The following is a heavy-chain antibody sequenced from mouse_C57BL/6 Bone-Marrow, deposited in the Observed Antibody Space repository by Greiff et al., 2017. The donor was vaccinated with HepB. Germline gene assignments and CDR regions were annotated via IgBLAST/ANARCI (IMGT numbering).Heavy chain of an antibody. CDR1: GFTFSSYG. Sequence: EVQGVESGGDLVKPGGSLKLSCAASGFTFSSYGMSWVRQTPDKRLEWVATISSGGSYTYYPDSVKGRFTISRDNAKNTLYLQMSSLKSEDTAMYYCARQVLPYFDCWGQGNTLTVSS. V-gene: IGHV5-6*01. J-gene: IGHJ2*01. D-gene: IGHD1-1*01. CDR3: ARQVLPYFDC. CDR2: ISSGGSYT.